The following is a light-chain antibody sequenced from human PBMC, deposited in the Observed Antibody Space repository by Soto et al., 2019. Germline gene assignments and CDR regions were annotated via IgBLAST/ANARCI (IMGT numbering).Light chain of an antibody. CDR2: GAS. CDR1: QTVTSNY. Sequence: EIVLTQSPGTLSLSPGERATLSCRASQTVTSNYLAWYQQKPGQAPRLLIYGASGRATGIPDRFSGSGSGTDFTLTISRVEPEDFAVYYRQQYGSSPRTFGHGTKVDIK. J-gene: IGKJ1*01. CDR3: QQYGSSPRT. V-gene: IGKV3-20*01.